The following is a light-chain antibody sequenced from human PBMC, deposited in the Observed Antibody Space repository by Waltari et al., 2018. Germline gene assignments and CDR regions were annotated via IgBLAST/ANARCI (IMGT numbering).Light chain of an antibody. V-gene: IGKV3D-15*01. Sequence: EIVMTQSPPTLSVSPGERATLSCRASQSVSNSLAWYQHRPGRAPRLLIQSASNRAPGIPARFSGSGSETEFTLTISNLQSEDFALYYCQQYNNWPPITFGQGTRLEIK. CDR1: QSVSNS. CDR3: QQYNNWPPIT. J-gene: IGKJ5*01. CDR2: SAS.